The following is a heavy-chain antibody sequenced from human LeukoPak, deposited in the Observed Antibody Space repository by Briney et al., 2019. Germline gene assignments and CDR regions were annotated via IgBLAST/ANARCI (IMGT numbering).Heavy chain of an antibody. D-gene: IGHD2-21*01. CDR1: GFTFSSYA. V-gene: IGHV3-23*01. Sequence: GGSLRLSCAASGFTFSSYAMSWVRQAPGKGLEWVSAISGSGGSTYYADSVKGRFTISRDDSKNTLYLQMNSLRAEDTAAYFCAKVVGGMATGLFDYWGQGALVTVSS. J-gene: IGHJ4*02. CDR3: AKVVGGMATGLFDY. CDR2: ISGSGGST.